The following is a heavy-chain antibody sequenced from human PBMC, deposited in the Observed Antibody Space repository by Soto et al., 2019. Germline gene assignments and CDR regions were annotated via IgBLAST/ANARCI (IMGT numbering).Heavy chain of an antibody. D-gene: IGHD6-6*01. V-gene: IGHV4-34*01. J-gene: IGHJ4*02. CDR1: GGSFCGYY. Sequence: SETLSLTCAVYGGSFCGYYWSWIRQPPGKGLEWIGEINHSGYTNYNPSLKSRVTISVDTSKSQSSLKLSSVTAADTAVYYCARTSRFDSWGQGTLVTVSS. CDR2: INHSGYT. CDR3: ARTSRFDS.